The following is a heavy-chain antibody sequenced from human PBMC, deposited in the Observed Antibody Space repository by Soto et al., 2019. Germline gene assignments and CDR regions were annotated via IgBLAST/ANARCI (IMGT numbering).Heavy chain of an antibody. V-gene: IGHV1-18*01. CDR3: AKAIAPPPARIPYGPSYMDV. D-gene: IGHD6-6*01. Sequence: QVQLVQSGAEVKKPGASVKVSCKASGYTFTNYGINWVRQAPGQGLEWMGWISGYNGNTNFAQKLQGRVTMTTDTCTSTAYMELRRLRSDDTAVYYCAKAIAPPPARIPYGPSYMDVWGKGTTVTVSS. CDR1: GYTFTNYG. J-gene: IGHJ6*03. CDR2: ISGYNGNT.